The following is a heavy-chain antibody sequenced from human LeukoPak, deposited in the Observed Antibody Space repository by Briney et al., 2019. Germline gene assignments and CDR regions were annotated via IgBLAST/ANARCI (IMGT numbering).Heavy chain of an antibody. V-gene: IGHV4-38-2*02. Sequence: SETLSLTCAVSGYSISSGYYWGWIRQPPGKGLEWIGSIYHSGSTYYNPSLKSRVTISVDTSKNQFSLKLSSVTAADTAVYYCARDAGATRRDAFDIWGQGTMVTDSS. J-gene: IGHJ3*02. CDR3: ARDAGATRRDAFDI. D-gene: IGHD6-25*01. CDR2: IYHSGST. CDR1: GYSISSGYY.